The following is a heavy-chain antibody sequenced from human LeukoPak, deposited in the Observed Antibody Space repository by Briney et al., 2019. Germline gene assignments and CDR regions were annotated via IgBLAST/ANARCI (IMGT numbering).Heavy chain of an antibody. CDR1: GAPLTSTTYY. J-gene: IGHJ3*02. CDR3: ARSDIYCSGGSCPPNTFDAFDI. V-gene: IGHV4-39*07. CDR2: VNYRGST. Sequence: ESSETLSLTCAVFGAPLTSTTYYWGWIRQPPGKGLEWVGNVNYRGSTYYNPSLKSRVTISVDTSKNQLSLKLSSVTAADTAVYYCARSDIYCSGGSCPPNTFDAFDIWGQGTMVTVSS. D-gene: IGHD2-15*01.